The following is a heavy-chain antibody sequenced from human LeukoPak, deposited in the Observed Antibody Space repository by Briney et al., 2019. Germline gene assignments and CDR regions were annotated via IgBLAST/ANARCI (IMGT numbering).Heavy chain of an antibody. J-gene: IGHJ5*02. CDR1: GGSISSYY. CDR2: IYYSGST. CDR3: ARRSGRGIAAAGRRLNWFDP. Sequence: PSETLSLTCTVSGGSISSYYWSWIRQPPGKGLEWIGYIYYSGSTNYNPSLKSRVTISVDTSKNQFSLKLSSVTAADTAVYYCARRSGRGIAAAGRRLNWFDPWGQGTLVTVSS. V-gene: IGHV4-59*12. D-gene: IGHD6-13*01.